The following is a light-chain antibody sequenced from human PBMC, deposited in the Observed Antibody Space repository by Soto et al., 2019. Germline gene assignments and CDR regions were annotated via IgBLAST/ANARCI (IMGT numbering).Light chain of an antibody. CDR2: DDS. CDR1: QSVSGY. J-gene: IGKJ4*01. Sequence: EIVLTQSPATLSLSPGNRATLSCRASQSVSGYLAWYQQKPGQAPRLLIYDDSNRATGIPDRLSGSGSGTEFTLPISSLEPEDFAVYYCQQRSTSPSTFGGGTKVEI. V-gene: IGKV3-11*01. CDR3: QQRSTSPST.